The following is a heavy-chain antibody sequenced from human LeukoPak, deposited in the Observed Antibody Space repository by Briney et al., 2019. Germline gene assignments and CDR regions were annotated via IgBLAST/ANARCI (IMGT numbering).Heavy chain of an antibody. CDR2: ISGSGSTI. Sequence: GGSLRLSCAVSGFTFATYNMNWVRQAPGKGLEWISYISGSGSTISYADSVKGRFTTSRDNAQNSLYLQMKSLRDEDTAVYYCAGAFDIWGQGTVVTVSS. J-gene: IGHJ3*02. CDR1: GFTFATYN. V-gene: IGHV3-48*02. CDR3: AGAFDI.